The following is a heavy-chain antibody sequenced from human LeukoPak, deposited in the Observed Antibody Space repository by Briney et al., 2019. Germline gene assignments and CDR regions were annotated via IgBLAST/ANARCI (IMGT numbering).Heavy chain of an antibody. CDR3: ARGSVVITVPDPYDY. CDR1: GYTFSSSY. Sequence: ASVKVSCKASGYTFSSSYIHWVRQAPGQGLEWMGWINPNSGGTKYAQKFQGRVTMTRDTSIGTAYMELSRLRSDDTAVYYCARGSVVITVPDPYDYWGLGTLVTVSS. CDR2: INPNSGGT. V-gene: IGHV1-2*02. J-gene: IGHJ4*02. D-gene: IGHD6-19*01.